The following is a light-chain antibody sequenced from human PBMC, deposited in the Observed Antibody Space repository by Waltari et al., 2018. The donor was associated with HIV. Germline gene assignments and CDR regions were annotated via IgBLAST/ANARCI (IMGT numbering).Light chain of an antibody. CDR2: RNN. Sequence: QAGLSQPPSVSKGLRQTATLTCTGNSNNFCYQGAAWLQQHQGHPPKLLSYRNNHRPSRIAARLYASRSGNTASLPITGLQPEDEADYYCSAWGRRLSAWVFGGGTKLTVL. V-gene: IGLV10-54*01. CDR1: SNNFCYQG. CDR3: SAWGRRLSAWV. J-gene: IGLJ3*02.